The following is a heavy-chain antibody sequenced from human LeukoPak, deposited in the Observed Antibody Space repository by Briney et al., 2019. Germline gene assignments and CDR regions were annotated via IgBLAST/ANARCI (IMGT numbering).Heavy chain of an antibody. V-gene: IGHV3-48*03. D-gene: IGHD3-22*01. CDR1: GFTFSSYE. CDR3: ARDGSYYDSSGYQIHFDY. Sequence: GGSLRFSCAASGFTFSSYEMNWVRQAPGKGLEWVSYISSRGSTIYYVDSVKGRFTISRDNAKNSLYLQMNSLRAEDTAVYYCARDGSYYDSSGYQIHFDYWGQGTLVTVSS. J-gene: IGHJ4*02. CDR2: ISSRGSTI.